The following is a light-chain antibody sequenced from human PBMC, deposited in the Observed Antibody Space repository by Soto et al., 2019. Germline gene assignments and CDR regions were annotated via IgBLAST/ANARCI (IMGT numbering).Light chain of an antibody. V-gene: IGKV1-17*01. CDR3: LQHNTYPLT. J-gene: IGKJ4*01. CDR2: SAS. Sequence: DIQMPQSPSSLSATVGDRVTITCRASQGIRNDLSWYQQKSGKAPKRLIYSASSLQSGVPSRFSGSGSGTEFTLTISSLQPEDFTTYYCLQHNTYPLTFGGRAKVDI. CDR1: QGIRND.